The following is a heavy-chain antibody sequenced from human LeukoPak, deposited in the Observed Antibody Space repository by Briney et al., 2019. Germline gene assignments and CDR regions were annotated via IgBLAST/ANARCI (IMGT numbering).Heavy chain of an antibody. V-gene: IGHV1-69*06. CDR1: GGTFSSYA. CDR2: IIPIFGTA. D-gene: IGHD6-13*01. CDR3: ATGASSWTNFDY. J-gene: IGHJ4*02. Sequence: GASVKVSCKASGGTFSSYAISWVRQAPGQGLEWMGGIIPIFGTANYAQKFQGRVTMTEGTSTDTAYMELSSLRSEDTAVYYCATGASSWTNFDYWGQGTLVTVSS.